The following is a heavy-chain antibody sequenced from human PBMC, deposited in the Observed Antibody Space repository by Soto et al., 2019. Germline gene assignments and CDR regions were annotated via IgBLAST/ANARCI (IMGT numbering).Heavy chain of an antibody. D-gene: IGHD1-26*01. CDR3: AKDQASGQSSFDF. V-gene: IGHV3-30*18. J-gene: IGHJ4*02. Sequence: VKLVESGGGVVQPGGSLRLSCAASGFTFNIYGMHWVRQAPDKGLEWVALISYDGSNQYYADSVKGRFTISRDNSKNTLFLQMNSLRADDTAVYYCAKDQASGQSSFDFWGQGTLVTVSS. CDR1: GFTFNIYG. CDR2: ISYDGSNQ.